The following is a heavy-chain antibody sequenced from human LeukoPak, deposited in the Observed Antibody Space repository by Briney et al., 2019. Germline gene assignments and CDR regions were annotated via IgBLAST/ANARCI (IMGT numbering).Heavy chain of an antibody. CDR3: ARPKTGDEGAFDI. J-gene: IGHJ3*02. V-gene: IGHV1-69*05. CDR2: ITPIFGTA. CDR1: GGTFSSYA. D-gene: IGHD7-27*01. Sequence: ASVKVSCKASGGTFSSYAISWVRQAPGQGLEWMGGITPIFGTANYAQKFQGRVTITTDESTSTAYMELSSLRSEDTAVYYCARPKTGDEGAFDIWGQGTMVTVSS.